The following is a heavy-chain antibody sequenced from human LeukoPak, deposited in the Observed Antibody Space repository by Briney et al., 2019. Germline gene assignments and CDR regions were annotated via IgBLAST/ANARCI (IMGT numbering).Heavy chain of an antibody. CDR3: ARARIAARHSTYGSLSY. V-gene: IGHV1-2*02. J-gene: IGHJ4*02. Sequence: ASVKVSCKASGYTFTGYYMHWVRQAPGQGLEWMGWINPNSGGTNYAQKFQGRVTMTRDTSISTAYMELSRLRSDDTAVYYCARARIAARHSTYGSLSYWGQGTLVTVSS. CDR2: INPNSGGT. CDR1: GYTFTGYY. D-gene: IGHD6-6*01.